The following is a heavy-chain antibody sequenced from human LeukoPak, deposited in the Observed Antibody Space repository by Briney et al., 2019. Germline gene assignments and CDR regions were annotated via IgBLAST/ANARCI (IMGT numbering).Heavy chain of an antibody. CDR2: IYTSGST. J-gene: IGHJ5*02. Sequence: SQTLSLTCTVSGGSISSGSYYWGWIRQPAGKGLEWIGRIYTSGSTNYNPSPKSRVTISVDTSKNHYSLKLSSVTAADTAVYYCARGRYQLLWGLGNWFDPWGQGTLVTVSS. D-gene: IGHD2-2*01. V-gene: IGHV4-61*02. CDR1: GGSISSGSYY. CDR3: ARGRYQLLWGLGNWFDP.